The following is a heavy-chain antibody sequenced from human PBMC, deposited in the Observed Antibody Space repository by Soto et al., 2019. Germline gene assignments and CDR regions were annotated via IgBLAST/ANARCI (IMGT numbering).Heavy chain of an antibody. Sequence: QVQLQQWGAGLLKPSETLSLTCAVYGGSFSGYYLSWIRQPPGTGLEWIGEIDQSGGTNYNQSLKSRVTISIDTSKKQFSLKLMSVTAADTAVYYCARNDYGDYRPVYWGQGTRVTVSS. D-gene: IGHD4-17*01. J-gene: IGHJ4*02. V-gene: IGHV4-34*01. CDR3: ARNDYGDYRPVY. CDR2: IDQSGGT. CDR1: GGSFSGYY.